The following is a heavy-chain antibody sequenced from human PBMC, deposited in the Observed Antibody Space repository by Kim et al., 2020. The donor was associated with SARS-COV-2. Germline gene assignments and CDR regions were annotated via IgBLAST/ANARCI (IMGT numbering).Heavy chain of an antibody. Sequence: GGSLRLSCAASGFTFSSYGMHWVRQAPGKGLEWVAVISYDGSNKYYADSVKGRFTISRDNSKNTLYLQMNSLRAEDTAVYYCAKGGVWGSGCIYYWGQGTLVTVSS. J-gene: IGHJ4*02. CDR1: GFTFSSYG. CDR2: ISYDGSNK. CDR3: AKGGVWGSGCIYY. V-gene: IGHV3-30*18. D-gene: IGHD6-19*01.